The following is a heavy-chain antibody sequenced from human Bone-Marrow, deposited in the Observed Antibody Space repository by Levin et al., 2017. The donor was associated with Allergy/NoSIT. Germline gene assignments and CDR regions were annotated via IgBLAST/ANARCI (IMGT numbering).Heavy chain of an antibody. Sequence: GESLKISCAASGFTFSSYAMHWVRQAPGKGLEWVAVISYDGSNKYYADSVKGRFTISRDNSKNTLYLQMNSLRAEDTAVYYCASNCSSTSCYLVADYWGQGTLVTVSS. CDR3: ASNCSSTSCYLVADY. J-gene: IGHJ4*02. CDR1: GFTFSSYA. D-gene: IGHD2-2*01. CDR2: ISYDGSNK. V-gene: IGHV3-30-3*01.